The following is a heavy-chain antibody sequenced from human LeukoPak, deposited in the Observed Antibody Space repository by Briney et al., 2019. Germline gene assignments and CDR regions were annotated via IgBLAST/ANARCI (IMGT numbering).Heavy chain of an antibody. CDR3: ATDRDSSGTDAFDI. D-gene: IGHD3-22*01. CDR2: FDPEDGET. Sequence: GASVKVSCKVSGYTRTELSMHWVRQAPGKGLEWMGGFDPEDGETIYAQKFQGRVTMTEDTSTDTAYMELSSLRSEDTAVYYCATDRDSSGTDAFDIWGQGTMVTVSS. V-gene: IGHV1-24*01. J-gene: IGHJ3*02. CDR1: GYTRTELS.